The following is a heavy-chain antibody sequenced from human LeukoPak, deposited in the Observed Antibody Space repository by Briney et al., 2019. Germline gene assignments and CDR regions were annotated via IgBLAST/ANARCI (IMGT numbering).Heavy chain of an antibody. Sequence: GGSLRLSCAASGFTFSNAWMNWVRQAPGKGLEWVGRIKSKTDGGTTDYAAPVKGRFTVSRDDSKNTLYLQMNSLRAEDTAVYYCAKEDHSGSYYYFDYWGQGTLATVSS. D-gene: IGHD1-26*01. CDR3: AKEDHSGSYYYFDY. CDR1: GFTFSNAW. V-gene: IGHV3-15*07. CDR2: IKSKTDGGTT. J-gene: IGHJ4*02.